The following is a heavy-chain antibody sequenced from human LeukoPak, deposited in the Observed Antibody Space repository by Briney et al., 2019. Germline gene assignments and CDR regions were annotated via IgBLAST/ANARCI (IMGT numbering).Heavy chain of an antibody. D-gene: IGHD6-19*01. V-gene: IGHV3-15*01. CDR2: IRSKTDGGTT. Sequence: PGGSLRLSCAASGFTFSNVWMSWVRQAPGKGLEWVGRIRSKTDGGTTDYAAPVKGRFTISRDDSKNTLNLQMNSLKTEDTAVYYCTPSIAVAGSLDYWGQGTLVTVSS. CDR3: TPSIAVAGSLDY. CDR1: GFTFSNVW. J-gene: IGHJ4*02.